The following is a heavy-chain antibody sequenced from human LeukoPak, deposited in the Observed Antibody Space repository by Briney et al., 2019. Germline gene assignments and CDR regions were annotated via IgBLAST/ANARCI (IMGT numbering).Heavy chain of an antibody. Sequence: QPGGSLRLSCAASGFTFSSYAMSWVRQAPGKGLEWVSAISGSGGSTYYADSVKGRFTISRDNSKNTLYLQMNRLRVEDAAVYYCARAPVTSCRGAFCYPFDYWGQGTLVTVSS. J-gene: IGHJ4*02. CDR1: GFTFSSYA. V-gene: IGHV3-23*01. D-gene: IGHD2-15*01. CDR2: ISGSGGST. CDR3: ARAPVTSCRGAFCYPFDY.